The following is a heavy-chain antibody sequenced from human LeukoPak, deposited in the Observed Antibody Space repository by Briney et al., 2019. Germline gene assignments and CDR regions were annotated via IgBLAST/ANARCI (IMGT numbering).Heavy chain of an antibody. CDR1: GASISSGGYY. J-gene: IGHJ4*02. CDR3: ASSGWYSGSY. CDR2: SHYSGTT. D-gene: IGHD6-19*01. Sequence: PSETLSLTCTVSGASISSGGYYWSWIRQQPGKGLEWIGYSHYSGTTYYNTSLKSRVAISVDTSKNQFSLKLSSVTAADTAVYYCASSGWYSGSYWGQGTLVTVSS. V-gene: IGHV4-31*03.